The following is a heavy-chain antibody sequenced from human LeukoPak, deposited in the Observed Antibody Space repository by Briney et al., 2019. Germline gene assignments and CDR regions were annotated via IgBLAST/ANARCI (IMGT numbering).Heavy chain of an antibody. CDR2: ISSSSSYI. Sequence: GGSLRLSCAASGFTFSSYSMNWVRQAPGKGLEWVSSISSSSSYIYYADSVKGRFTISRDNAKNSLYLQMNSLRAEDTAVYYCAKDRRSPGYYYYGMDVWGQGTTVTVSS. J-gene: IGHJ6*02. V-gene: IGHV3-21*04. CDR1: GFTFSSYS. CDR3: AKDRRSPGYYYYGMDV.